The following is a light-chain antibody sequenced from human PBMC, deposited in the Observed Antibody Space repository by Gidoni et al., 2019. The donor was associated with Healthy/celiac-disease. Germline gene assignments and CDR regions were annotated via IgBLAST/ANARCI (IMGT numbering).Light chain of an antibody. J-gene: IGKJ1*01. CDR1: QSISSW. Sequence: DIQMTQSPSTLSASVGDRVTITCRASQSISSWLAWYQQKPGKAPKLLIYDASSLESGVPSRFSGSGSGTEFTLTISSLQPDDFATYYCQQYNSYPWTFGXGTKVEIE. CDR3: QQYNSYPWT. V-gene: IGKV1-5*01. CDR2: DAS.